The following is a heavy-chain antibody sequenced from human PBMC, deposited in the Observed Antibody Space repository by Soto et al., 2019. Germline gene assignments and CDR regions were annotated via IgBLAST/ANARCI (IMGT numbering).Heavy chain of an antibody. J-gene: IGHJ2*01. V-gene: IGHV3-23*01. D-gene: IGHD3-10*01. Sequence: EVQLLESGGGLVQPGGSLRLSCAGSGFTFINYPMNWVRQAPGKGLEWASTISGGGDAPFFADSVRGLFTISSDNSKNTVTLQMNNLGVDDTAVYFCARKVPGSTSRPDYWYFDLWGRGTLVTVSS. CDR2: ISGGGDAP. CDR3: ARKVPGSTSRPDYWYFDL. CDR1: GFTFINYP.